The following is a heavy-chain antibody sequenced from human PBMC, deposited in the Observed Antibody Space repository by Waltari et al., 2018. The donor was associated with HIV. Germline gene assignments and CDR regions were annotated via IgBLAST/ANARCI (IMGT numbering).Heavy chain of an antibody. CDR1: GFTFSNAW. J-gene: IGHJ4*02. Sequence: EVQLVESGGGLVKPGGSLRLSCAASGFTFSNAWMSWVRQAPGKGMEWVGRIKSKTDGGTTDYAAPVKGRFTISRDDSKNTLYLQMNSLKTEDTAVYYCTARSSWFDFDYWGQGTLVTVSS. CDR3: TARSSWFDFDY. D-gene: IGHD6-13*01. V-gene: IGHV3-15*01. CDR2: IKSKTDGGTT.